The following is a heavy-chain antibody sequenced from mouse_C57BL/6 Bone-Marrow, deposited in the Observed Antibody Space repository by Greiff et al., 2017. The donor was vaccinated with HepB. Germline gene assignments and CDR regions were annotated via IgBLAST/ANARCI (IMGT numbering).Heavy chain of an antibody. Sequence: VQLKESGPELVKPGASVKISCKASGYSFTGYYMNWVKQSPEKSLEWIGEINPSTGGTTYNQKFKAKATLTVDKSSSTAYMQLKSLTSEDSAVYYCARSNRGAGDYDMSDYWGQGTTLTVSS. CDR3: ARSNRGAGDYDMSDY. D-gene: IGHD2-4*01. CDR1: GYSFTGYY. V-gene: IGHV1-42*01. J-gene: IGHJ2*01. CDR2: INPSTGGT.